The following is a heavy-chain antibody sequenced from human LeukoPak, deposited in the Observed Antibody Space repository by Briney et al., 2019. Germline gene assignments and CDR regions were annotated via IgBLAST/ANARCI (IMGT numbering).Heavy chain of an antibody. CDR2: ISAYNGNT. V-gene: IGHV1-18*01. CDR1: GYTFTSYG. CDR3: ARGPDYEIVDWFGP. J-gene: IGHJ5*02. D-gene: IGHD3-16*01. Sequence: ASVKVSCKASGYTFTSYGISWVRQAPGQGLEWMGWISAYNGNTNYAQKLQGRVTMTTDTSTGTAYMELRSLRSDDTAVYYCARGPDYEIVDWFGPRGQGTLVTVSS.